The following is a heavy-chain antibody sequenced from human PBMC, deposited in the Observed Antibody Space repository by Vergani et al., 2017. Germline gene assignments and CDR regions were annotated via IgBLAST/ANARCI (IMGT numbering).Heavy chain of an antibody. CDR3: ARLRRVGATTYWYFDL. D-gene: IGHD1-26*01. V-gene: IGHV5-51*01. CDR2: NYPGDSDT. J-gene: IGHJ2*01. CDR1: GYSFTSYW. Sequence: EVQLVQSGAEVKKPGESLKISCKGSGYSFTSYWIGWVRQMPGKGREGMGINYPGDSDTRYNVSFQGQVAISADTSLSTAYLQWSSLKASYTAMYYCARLRRVGATTYWYFDLWGRGTLVTVSS.